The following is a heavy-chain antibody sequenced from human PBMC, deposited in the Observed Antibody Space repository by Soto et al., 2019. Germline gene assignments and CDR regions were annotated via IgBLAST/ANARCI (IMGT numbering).Heavy chain of an antibody. J-gene: IGHJ4*02. Sequence: ASVKVSCKASGYTFTGYYMHWVRQAPGQGLEWMGWINPNSGGTNYAQKFQGWVTMTRDTSISTAYMELSRLRSDDTAVYYCARDRYGREYSGYDLDLGYWGQGTLVTVSS. CDR3: ARDRYGREYSGYDLDLGY. CDR2: INPNSGGT. D-gene: IGHD5-12*01. V-gene: IGHV1-2*04. CDR1: GYTFTGYY.